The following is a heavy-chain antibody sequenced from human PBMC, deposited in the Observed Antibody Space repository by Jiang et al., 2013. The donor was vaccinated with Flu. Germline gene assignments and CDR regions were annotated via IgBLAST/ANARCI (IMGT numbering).Heavy chain of an antibody. V-gene: IGHV1-69*01. CDR2: IIPIFGTA. CDR3: ASVDGQQLGEDYFDY. CDR1: SYA. J-gene: IGHJ4*02. D-gene: IGHD6-13*01. Sequence: SYAISWVRQAPGQGLEWMGGIIPIFGTANYAQKFQGRVTITADESTSTAYMELSSLRSEDTAVYYCASVDGQQLGEDYFDYWGQGTLVTVSS.